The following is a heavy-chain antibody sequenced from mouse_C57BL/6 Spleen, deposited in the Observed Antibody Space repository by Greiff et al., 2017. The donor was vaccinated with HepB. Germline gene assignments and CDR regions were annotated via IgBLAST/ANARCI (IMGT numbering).Heavy chain of an antibody. CDR2: INPYNGGT. V-gene: IGHV1-19*01. J-gene: IGHJ2*01. CDR1: GYTFTDYY. D-gene: IGHD1-1*01. Sequence: VHVKQSGPVLVKPGASVKMSCKASGYTFTDYYMNWVKQSHGKSLEWIGVINPYNGGTSYNQKFKGKATLTVDKSSSTAYMELNSLTSEDSAVYYCARYYYGSSYRGHFDYWGQGTTLTVSS. CDR3: ARYYYGSSYRGHFDY.